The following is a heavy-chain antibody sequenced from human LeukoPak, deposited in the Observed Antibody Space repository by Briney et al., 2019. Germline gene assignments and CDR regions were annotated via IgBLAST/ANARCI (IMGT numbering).Heavy chain of an antibody. CDR2: ISPSGSST. V-gene: IGHV3-23*01. D-gene: IGHD3-16*01. CDR3: AKRAPTWGYFQH. J-gene: IGHJ1*01. CDR1: RFTFTTYA. Sequence: GGSLRLSCAASRFTFTTYAMSWVRQAPGRGLEWVSAISPSGSSTYYTDSVKGRFTISRDNSKSTLFLQMNSLRAEDTAIYYCAKRAPTWGYFQHWGQGTLVTVSS.